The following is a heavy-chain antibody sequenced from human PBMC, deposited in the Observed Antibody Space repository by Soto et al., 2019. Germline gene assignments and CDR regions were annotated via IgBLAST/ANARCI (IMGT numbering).Heavy chain of an antibody. CDR3: ARHNYGSGSTYFDY. D-gene: IGHD3-10*01. CDR2: IYYSGST. V-gene: IGHV4-59*08. J-gene: IGHJ4*02. CDR1: GGSISNSY. Sequence: PSETLSLTCTVSGGSISNSYWSWIRQSPEKGLEWIGYIYYSGSTNYNPSLKSRVTISVDTSKNQFSLKLNSMTAADTAVYYCARHNYGSGSTYFDYWGQGTLVTVSS.